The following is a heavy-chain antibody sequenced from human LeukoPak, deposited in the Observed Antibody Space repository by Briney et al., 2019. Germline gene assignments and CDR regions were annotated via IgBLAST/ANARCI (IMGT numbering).Heavy chain of an antibody. CDR1: GFTFNSYA. D-gene: IGHD1-26*01. CDR3: AKGSRGNYDY. J-gene: IGHJ4*02. V-gene: IGHV3-23*01. CDR2: IIDSGIST. Sequence: GGSLRLSCAASGFTFNSYAMAWVRQAAEKGLEWVSSIIDSGISTYYADSVKGRFTISRDNSKNTLYLQMNSLRAEDTAVYYCAKGSRGNYDYWGQGTLVTVSS.